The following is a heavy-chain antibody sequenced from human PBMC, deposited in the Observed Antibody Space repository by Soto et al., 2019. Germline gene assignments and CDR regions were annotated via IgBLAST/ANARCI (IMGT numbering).Heavy chain of an antibody. CDR1: GYIFTGYH. D-gene: IGHD3-3*01. CDR3: VGGLSEWGRIDF. J-gene: IGHJ4*02. V-gene: IGHV1-2*02. CDR2: INPNSGGT. Sequence: ASVKVSCKASGYIFTGYHMHWVRQAPGQGLEWMGWINPNSGGTKYAQKFQGRVTMTRDTSISTAYMELSSLRSDDTAVYYCVGGLSEWGRIDFWGQGTLVTVSS.